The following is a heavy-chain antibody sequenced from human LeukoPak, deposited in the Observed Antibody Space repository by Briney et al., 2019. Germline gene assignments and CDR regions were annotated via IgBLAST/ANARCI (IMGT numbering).Heavy chain of an antibody. CDR1: GYTFTSYD. CDR2: INPNSGNT. J-gene: IGHJ5*02. CDR3: ARSRGIAAAGTEKKNWFDP. Sequence: GESLQISCKGSGYTFTSYDINWVRQATGQGLEWMGWINPNSGNTGYAQKFQGRVTMTRNTSISTAYMELSSLRSEDTAVYYCARSRGIAAAGTEKKNWFDPWGQGTLVTVSS. D-gene: IGHD6-13*01. V-gene: IGHV1-8*01.